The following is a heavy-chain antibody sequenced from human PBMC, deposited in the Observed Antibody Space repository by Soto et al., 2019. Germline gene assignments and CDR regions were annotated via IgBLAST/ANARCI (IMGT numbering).Heavy chain of an antibody. D-gene: IGHD5-12*01. CDR2: IYYSGST. V-gene: IGHV4-59*08. Sequence: SETLSLTCTVSGGSISSYYWSWIRQPPGKGLEWIGYIYYSGSTNYNPSLKSRVTISVDTSKNQFSLKLSSVTAADTAVYYCAGAPWIRQLDYWGQGTLVTVSS. J-gene: IGHJ4*02. CDR1: GGSISSYY. CDR3: AGAPWIRQLDY.